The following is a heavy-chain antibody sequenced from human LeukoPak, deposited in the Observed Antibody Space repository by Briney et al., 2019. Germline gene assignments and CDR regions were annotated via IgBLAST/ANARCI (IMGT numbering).Heavy chain of an antibody. CDR2: IYHSGST. D-gene: IGHD3-16*01. J-gene: IGHJ6*04. V-gene: IGHV4-38-2*02. CDR1: GYSISSGYY. CDR3: ARDYERAYYHYYGMDV. Sequence: PSETLSLTCAVSGYSISSGYYWGWIRQPPGKGLEWIGSIYHSGSTYYNPSLKSRVTISVDTSKNQFSLKLSSVTAADTAVYYCARDYERAYYHYYGMDVWGKGTTVTVSS.